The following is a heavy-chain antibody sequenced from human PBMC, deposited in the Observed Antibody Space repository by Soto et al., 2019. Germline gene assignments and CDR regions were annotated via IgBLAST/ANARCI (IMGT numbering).Heavy chain of an antibody. J-gene: IGHJ4*02. CDR2: ISWFSGSE. D-gene: IGHD3-16*02. V-gene: IGHV3-9*01. Sequence: EVQLVESGGGLVQPGRSLRLSCVGSGFTFNDYAMHLVRQAPGKGLEWVAGISWFSGSEGYADSVRGRFTISRDDANNSLYLQMDSLTSEDTAFYYCVMASGRQWQILVICDYWGRGTLVTVSS. CDR1: GFTFNDYA. CDR3: VMASGRQWQILVICDY.